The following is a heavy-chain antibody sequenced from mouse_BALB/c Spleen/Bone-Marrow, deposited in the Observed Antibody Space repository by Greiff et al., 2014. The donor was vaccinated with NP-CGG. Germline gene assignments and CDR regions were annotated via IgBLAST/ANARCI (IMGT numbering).Heavy chain of an antibody. CDR3: AARVGYYGNYPYFDY. V-gene: IGHV1-12*01. D-gene: IGHD2-1*01. CDR2: IYPGNGDT. CDR1: DYTFTSYN. J-gene: IGHJ2*01. Sequence: SGAELVKPGASVKMSCKASDYTFTSYNMHWVKQTPGQGLEWIGAIYPGNGDTSYNQKSKGKATLTADKSSSTAYMQLSSLTSEDSAVYYCAARVGYYGNYPYFDYWGQGTTLTVSS.